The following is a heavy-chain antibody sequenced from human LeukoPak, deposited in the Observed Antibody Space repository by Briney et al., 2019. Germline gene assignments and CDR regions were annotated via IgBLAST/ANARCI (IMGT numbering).Heavy chain of an antibody. CDR3: ARDLGYGFDS. V-gene: IGHV4-31*03. CDR2: SGTT. Sequence: SQTLSLTCTVSGGSISGGNSYWSWIRQLPGKGLEWIGSGTTYYNPSLKSRITISVDTSKNQFSLKLRSVTAADTAVYCCARDLGYGFDSWGQGALVTVSS. CDR1: GGSISGGNSY. D-gene: IGHD5-12*01. J-gene: IGHJ4*02.